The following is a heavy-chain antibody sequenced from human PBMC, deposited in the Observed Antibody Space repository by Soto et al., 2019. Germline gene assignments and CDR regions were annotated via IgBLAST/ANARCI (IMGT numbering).Heavy chain of an antibody. D-gene: IGHD3-3*01. CDR3: ARARSFDGVVHWFDP. CDR1: GYTFSSYA. J-gene: IGHJ5*02. Sequence: QVQLVQSGAEVKKPGASVKVSCKASGYTFSSYAISWVRQAPGQGLEWMGGIIPIFGTANYAQKFQGRVTITADESTSTAYMELSSLRSEDTAVYYCARARSFDGVVHWFDPWGQGTLVTVSS. V-gene: IGHV1-69*01. CDR2: IIPIFGTA.